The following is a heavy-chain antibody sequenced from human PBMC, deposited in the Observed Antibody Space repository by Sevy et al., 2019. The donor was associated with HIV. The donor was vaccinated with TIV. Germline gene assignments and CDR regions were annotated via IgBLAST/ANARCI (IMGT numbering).Heavy chain of an antibody. V-gene: IGHV3-30-3*01. CDR1: GFTFSLYA. Sequence: GGYLRLSCAASGFTFSLYAMHWVRQAPGKGLEWVTIISYDGSNKLYADSVEGRFTISRDNSRSTLFLEMNSLRPEDTAIYYCAREGDGDRYGMDVWGQGTTVTVSS. D-gene: IGHD4-17*01. CDR3: AREGDGDRYGMDV. J-gene: IGHJ6*02. CDR2: ISYDGSNK.